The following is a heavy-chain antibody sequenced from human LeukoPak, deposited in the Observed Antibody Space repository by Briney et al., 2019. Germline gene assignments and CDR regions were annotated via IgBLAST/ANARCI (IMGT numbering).Heavy chain of an antibody. CDR1: GFTFSSYW. V-gene: IGHV3-74*01. CDR2: INSDGSST. CDR3: ARGPAGGSYYLDY. Sequence: GGSLRPSCAASGFTFSSYWMHWVRQTPGKGLVWVSRINSDGSSTNYADSVKGRFTVSRDNAKNTLYMQMNSLRAEDTAVYYCARGPAGGSYYLDYWGQGTLVTVSS. D-gene: IGHD1-26*01. J-gene: IGHJ4*02.